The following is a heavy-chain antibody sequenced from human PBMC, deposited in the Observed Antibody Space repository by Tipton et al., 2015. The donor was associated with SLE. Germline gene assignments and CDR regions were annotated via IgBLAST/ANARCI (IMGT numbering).Heavy chain of an antibody. CDR3: ARDPSGGGWFDP. V-gene: IGHV4-59*01. D-gene: IGHD2-15*01. J-gene: IGHJ5*02. Sequence: TLSLTCTVSGGSIRSYYWSWIRQPPGKGLEWIGYIYYSGSTNYNPSLKSRVTISVDTSKNQFSLKLSSVTAADTAVYYCARDPSGGGWFDPWGQGTLVTVSS. CDR1: GGSIRSYY. CDR2: IYYSGST.